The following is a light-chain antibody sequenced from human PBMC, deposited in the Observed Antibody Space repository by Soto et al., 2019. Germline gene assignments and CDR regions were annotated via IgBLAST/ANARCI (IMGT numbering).Light chain of an antibody. J-gene: IGKJ1*01. CDR2: GAS. V-gene: IGKV3-20*01. CDR1: QSVGSNS. CDR3: QQHGTSPWT. Sequence: EIVLTQSPGTLSLSPGERGTLSCRASQSVGSNSLVWYQQKPGQAPRLLIYGASSRATGVPDRVSGSGSGTDFTLSISRLEPEDYAVYYCQQHGTSPWTFGQGTKVEIK.